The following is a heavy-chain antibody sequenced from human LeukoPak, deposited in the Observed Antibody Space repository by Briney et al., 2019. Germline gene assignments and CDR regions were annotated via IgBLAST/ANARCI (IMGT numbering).Heavy chain of an antibody. J-gene: IGHJ4*02. CDR1: GFTFSSYG. Sequence: GGSLRLSCAASGFTFSSYGMSWVRQAPGKGLEWVSAISGSGGSTYYADSVKGRFTISRDNSKNTLYLQMNSLRAEDTAVYYCANAPYSSSWYDTYYFDYWGQGTLVTVSS. CDR3: ANAPYSSSWYDTYYFDY. CDR2: ISGSGGST. D-gene: IGHD6-13*01. V-gene: IGHV3-23*01.